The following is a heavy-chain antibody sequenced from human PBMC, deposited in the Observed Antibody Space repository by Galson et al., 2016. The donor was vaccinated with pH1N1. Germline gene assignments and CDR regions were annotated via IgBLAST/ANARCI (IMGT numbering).Heavy chain of an antibody. CDR2: ITKRPEGYTT. Sequence: SLRLSCAASGFTLGDFYMDWVRQAPGKGLEWVGRITKRPEGYTTQDAASVKGRFIISREDSKDLLYLQMNSLKTEDTAVYYCTRENHHKFDYWGQGTLVIVSS. J-gene: IGHJ4*02. CDR3: TRENHHKFDY. V-gene: IGHV3-72*01. CDR1: GFTLGDFY.